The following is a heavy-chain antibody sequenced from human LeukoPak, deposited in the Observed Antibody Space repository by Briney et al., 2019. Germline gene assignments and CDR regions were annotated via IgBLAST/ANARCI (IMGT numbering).Heavy chain of an antibody. CDR3: AKDMGFGDSVYWYFDL. CDR1: GFTFSTYS. D-gene: IGHD4-17*01. Sequence: GGSLRLSCAASGFTFSTYSMNWVRQAPGKGLEWVSFISSSSLTIYYADSVKGRFTISRDNAKNSLYLQVNSLRDEDTAVYYCAKDMGFGDSVYWYFDLWGRGTLVTVSS. CDR2: ISSSSLTI. V-gene: IGHV3-48*02. J-gene: IGHJ2*01.